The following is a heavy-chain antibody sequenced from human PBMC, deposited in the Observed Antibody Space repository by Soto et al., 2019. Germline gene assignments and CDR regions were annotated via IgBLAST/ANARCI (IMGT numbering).Heavy chain of an antibody. Sequence: SETLSLTCTVSGGSIRGYYWTWIRQTPGKGLEWIGHIYYTGSTKYNPSLKSRVTISVETSKNQFYLKLSSVTAADTAMYYCAMKKPTLYNWWAPWGQGTQVTVSP. CDR2: IYYTGST. V-gene: IGHV4-59*08. J-gene: IGHJ5*02. CDR3: AMKKPTLYNWWAP. D-gene: IGHD1-26*01. CDR1: GGSIRGYY.